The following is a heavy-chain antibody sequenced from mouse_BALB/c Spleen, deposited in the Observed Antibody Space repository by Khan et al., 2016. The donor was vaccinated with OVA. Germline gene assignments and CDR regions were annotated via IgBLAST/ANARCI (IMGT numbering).Heavy chain of an antibody. V-gene: IGHV14-3*02. CDR2: IDPANGYT. J-gene: IGHJ3*01. CDR3: SRITYCDGSS. CDR1: GFNIKDTY. D-gene: IGHD1-1*01. Sequence: VHVKQSGAELVKPGASVKLSCTTSGFNIKDTYIHWVKQRPEQGLEWIGRIDPANGYTKFDPKFQGKATITTDTSSNPAYLQLSSLTSEDTSVYYCSRITYCDGSSWGQGTLVTVSS.